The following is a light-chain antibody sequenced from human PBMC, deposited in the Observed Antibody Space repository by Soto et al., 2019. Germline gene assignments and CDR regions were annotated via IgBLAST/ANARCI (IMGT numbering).Light chain of an antibody. CDR2: DVN. V-gene: IGLV2-14*03. J-gene: IGLJ1*01. CDR1: SSDVGGYNF. Sequence: QSALTQPASVSGAPGQWITISCTGTSSDVGGYNFVSWYQQHPGKVPKLIIFDVNRRPSGVSDRFSGSKSGNSACLTISGLQAEDEGDYYCRSYTSSSSDVFGSGTKLTVL. CDR3: RSYTSSSSDV.